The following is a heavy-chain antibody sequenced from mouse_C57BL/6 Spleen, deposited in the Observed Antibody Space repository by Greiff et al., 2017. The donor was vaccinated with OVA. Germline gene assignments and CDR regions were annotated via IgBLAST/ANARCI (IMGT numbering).Heavy chain of an antibody. D-gene: IGHD1-1*01. CDR3: ASTTVVAHWYFDV. CDR2: ISSGGSYT. CDR1: GFTFSSYG. V-gene: IGHV5-6*01. J-gene: IGHJ1*03. Sequence: EVQVVESGGDLVKPGGSLKLSCAASGFTFSSYGMSWVRQTPDKRLEWVATISSGGSYTYYPDSVKGRFTISRYNAKNTLYLQMSSLKAEDTAMYYCASTTVVAHWYFDVWGTGTTVTVSS.